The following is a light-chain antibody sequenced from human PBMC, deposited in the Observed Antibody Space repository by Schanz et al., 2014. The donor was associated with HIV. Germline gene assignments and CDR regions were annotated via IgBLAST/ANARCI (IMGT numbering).Light chain of an antibody. J-gene: IGLJ1*01. CDR2: EGT. CDR1: NSDVGGYHL. CDR3: ASWDDSLTNYV. Sequence: QSALTQPASLSGSPGQSITISCTEINSDVGGYHLLSWYQQHPGKAPKLMVYEGTQRPSGVPDRFSGSKSGTSASLAISGLRSEDEADYYCASWDDSLTNYVFGTATKLTVL. V-gene: IGLV2-14*02.